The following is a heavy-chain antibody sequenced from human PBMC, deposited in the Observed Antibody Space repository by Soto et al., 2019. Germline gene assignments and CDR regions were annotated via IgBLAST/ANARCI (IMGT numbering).Heavy chain of an antibody. CDR2: ISYDGRDK. CDR3: AKDRYGFCNGGSCGGAFDM. V-gene: IGHV3-30*18. Sequence: QVQLVESGGGVVQPGRSLRLSCAASGFSFSSYGIHWVRQAPGKGLEWVTLISYDGRDKYYGDSVKGRFTISRDNSKNTLYLQMNSLKPEDTAVYYCAKDRYGFCNGGSCGGAFDMWGQGTMVTVSS. D-gene: IGHD2-15*01. J-gene: IGHJ3*02. CDR1: GFSFSSYG.